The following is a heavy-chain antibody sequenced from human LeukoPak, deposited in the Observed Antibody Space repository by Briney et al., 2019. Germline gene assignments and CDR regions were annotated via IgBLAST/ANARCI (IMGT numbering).Heavy chain of an antibody. CDR2: IWYDGSNK. D-gene: IGHD3-16*01. Sequence: GGSLRLSCAASGFTFSSYGMHWVRQAPGKGLEWVAVIWYDGSNKYYADSVKGRFTISRDNSKNTLYLQMNSLRAEETALYYCAKDNWGLDYWGQGTLVTVSS. CDR1: GFTFSSYG. V-gene: IGHV3-33*06. CDR3: AKDNWGLDY. J-gene: IGHJ4*02.